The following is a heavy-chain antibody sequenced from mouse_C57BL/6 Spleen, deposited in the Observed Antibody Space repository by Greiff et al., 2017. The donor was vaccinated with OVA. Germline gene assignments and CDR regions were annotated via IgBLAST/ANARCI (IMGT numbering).Heavy chain of an antibody. D-gene: IGHD4-1*01. CDR2: INPSTGGT. CDR1: GYSFTGYY. V-gene: IGHV1-42*01. J-gene: IGHJ4*01. CDR3: ARGELGYAMDY. Sequence: EVQLQQSGPELVKPGASVKISCKASGYSFTGYYMNWVKQSPEKSLEWIGEINPSTGGTTYNQKFKAKATLTVDKSSSTAYMQLKSLTSEDSAVYYCARGELGYAMDYWGQGTSVTVSS.